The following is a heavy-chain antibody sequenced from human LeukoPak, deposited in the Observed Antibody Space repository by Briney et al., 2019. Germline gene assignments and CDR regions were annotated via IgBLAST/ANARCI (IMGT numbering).Heavy chain of an antibody. Sequence: GGSLRLSCAASGFTFSDYEMNWVRQAPGKGLEWVSYISSSGSTIYYADSVKGRFTISRDNAKNSLYLQMNSLRAEDTAVYYCAREYYYDSSGYSYWGQGTLVTVSS. V-gene: IGHV3-48*03. CDR3: AREYYYDSSGYSY. J-gene: IGHJ4*02. CDR2: ISSSGSTI. CDR1: GFTFSDYE. D-gene: IGHD3-22*01.